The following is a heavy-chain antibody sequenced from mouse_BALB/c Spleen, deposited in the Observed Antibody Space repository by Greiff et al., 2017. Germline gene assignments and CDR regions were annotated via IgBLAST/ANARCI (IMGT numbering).Heavy chain of an antibody. J-gene: IGHJ4*01. CDR3: ARDDYGSSYAMDY. Sequence: QVQLQQSGPGLVAPSQSLSITCTVSGFSLTSYGVHWVRQPPGKGLEWLGVIWAGGSTNYNSALMSRLSISKDNSKSQVFLKMNGLQTDDTAMYYCARDDYGSSYAMDYWGQGTSVTVSS. CDR2: IWAGGST. V-gene: IGHV2-9*02. D-gene: IGHD1-1*01. CDR1: GFSLTSYG.